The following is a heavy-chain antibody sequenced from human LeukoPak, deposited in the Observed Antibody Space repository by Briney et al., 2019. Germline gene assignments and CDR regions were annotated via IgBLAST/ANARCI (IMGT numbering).Heavy chain of an antibody. CDR1: GGTFSSYA. Sequence: WASVKVSCKASGGTFSSYAISWVRQAPGQGLEWMGGIIPTFGTANYAQKFQGRVTITADESTSTAYMELSSLRSEDTAVYYCARGSFRTVLRFLEWSDRYYYYYMDVWGKGTTVTVSS. J-gene: IGHJ6*03. CDR2: IIPTFGTA. D-gene: IGHD3-3*01. V-gene: IGHV1-69*13. CDR3: ARGSFRTVLRFLEWSDRYYYYYMDV.